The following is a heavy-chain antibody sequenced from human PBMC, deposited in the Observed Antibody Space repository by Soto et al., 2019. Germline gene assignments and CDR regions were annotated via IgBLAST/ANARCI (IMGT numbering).Heavy chain of an antibody. CDR3: TTDHYCGSTSYLGCYYYYYGMDV. J-gene: IGHJ6*02. CDR2: IKSKTDGGTT. V-gene: IGHV3-15*01. D-gene: IGHD2-2*01. Sequence: GGSLRLSCAASGFTFSNAWMSWVRQAPGKGLEWVGRIKSKTDGGTTDYAAPVKGRFTISRDDSKNTLYLQMNSLKTEDTAVYYCTTDHYCGSTSYLGCYYYYYGMDVWGQGTTVTVSS. CDR1: GFTFSNAW.